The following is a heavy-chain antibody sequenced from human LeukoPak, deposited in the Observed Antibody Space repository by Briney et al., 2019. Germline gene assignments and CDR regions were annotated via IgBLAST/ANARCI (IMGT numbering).Heavy chain of an antibody. J-gene: IGHJ6*03. CDR3: ARVGIAARDYYYYYMDV. CDR2: YYSGST. Sequence: YYSGSTNYNPSLKSRVTISVDTSKNQFSLKLSSVTTADTAVYYCARVGIAARDYYYYYMDVWGKGTTVTVSS. D-gene: IGHD6-6*01. V-gene: IGHV4-59*01.